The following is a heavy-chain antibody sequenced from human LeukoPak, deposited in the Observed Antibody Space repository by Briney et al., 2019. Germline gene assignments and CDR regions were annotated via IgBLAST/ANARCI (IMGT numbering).Heavy chain of an antibody. CDR1: GFTFSTYV. J-gene: IGHJ4*02. V-gene: IGHV3-64D*06. Sequence: GGSLRLSCSVSGFTFSTYVMRWVRQAPGKGLEYVSAISSNGDNTYYADSVKGRFTISRDNSKNTLYLQMSSLRADDTAVYYCVRGSGYWGQGTLVTVSS. CDR3: VRGSGY. D-gene: IGHD3-10*01. CDR2: ISSNGDNT.